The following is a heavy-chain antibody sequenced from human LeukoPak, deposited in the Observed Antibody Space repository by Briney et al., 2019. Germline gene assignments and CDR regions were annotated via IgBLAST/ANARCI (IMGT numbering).Heavy chain of an antibody. Sequence: GGSLRLSCAASGFTFRSFAMSWVRQAPGKGLEWVSAISGSGGSTYYADSVKGRFTISRDNGKNTVYQQMNSLRAEDTAVYYCARLYSVNIVGDFDYWGQGTLVTVSS. CDR2: ISGSGGST. CDR1: GFTFRSFA. V-gene: IGHV3-23*01. J-gene: IGHJ4*02. D-gene: IGHD1-26*01. CDR3: ARLYSVNIVGDFDY.